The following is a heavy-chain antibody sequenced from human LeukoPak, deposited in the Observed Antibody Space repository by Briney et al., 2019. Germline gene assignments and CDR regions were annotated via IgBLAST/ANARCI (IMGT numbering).Heavy chain of an antibody. CDR3: AKDAQRGFDYSNSLDN. D-gene: IGHD4-11*01. Sequence: GGSLRLSCATSGFTFSHYGMHWVRQAPGKRLEWVAVIWSDGSNRYYGDPVKGRFTISRDNFQRTVYLQMNSLRAEDTAVYYCAKDAQRGFDYSNSLDNWGQGTLVTVSS. V-gene: IGHV3-33*06. CDR2: IWSDGSNR. J-gene: IGHJ4*02. CDR1: GFTFSHYG.